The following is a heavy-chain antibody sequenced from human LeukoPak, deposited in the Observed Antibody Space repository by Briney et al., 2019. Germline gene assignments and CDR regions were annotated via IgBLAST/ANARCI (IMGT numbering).Heavy chain of an antibody. CDR2: IYYSGST. V-gene: IGHV4-59*01. Sequence: PSETLSLTCTVSGGSISSYYWSWIRQPPGKGLEWIGYIYYSGSTNYNPSLKSRVTISVDTSQNQFYLKLSSVTAADTAVYYCARDGYSGSDALWGQGTLVTVSS. CDR3: ARDGYSGSDAL. D-gene: IGHD5-12*01. CDR1: GGSISSYY. J-gene: IGHJ4*02.